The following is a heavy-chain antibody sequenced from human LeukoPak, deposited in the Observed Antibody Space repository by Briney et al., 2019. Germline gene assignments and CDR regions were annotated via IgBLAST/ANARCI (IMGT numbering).Heavy chain of an antibody. Sequence: PGGSLRLSCAASGFTFSSYSMNWVRQAPGKGVEWVSSISSSSSYIYYADSVKGRFTISRDNAKNSLYLQMNSLRAEDTAVYYCARRAYCGGDCYYSDAFDIWGQGTMVTVSS. CDR3: ARRAYCGGDCYYSDAFDI. V-gene: IGHV3-21*01. D-gene: IGHD2-21*02. J-gene: IGHJ3*02. CDR2: ISSSSSYI. CDR1: GFTFSSYS.